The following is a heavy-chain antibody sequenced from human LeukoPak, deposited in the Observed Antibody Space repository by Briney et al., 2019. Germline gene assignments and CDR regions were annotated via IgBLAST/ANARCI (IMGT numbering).Heavy chain of an antibody. CDR3: TEDKDPDYYGMDV. V-gene: IGHV3-9*01. J-gene: IGHJ6*02. CDR2: INWNSDNI. Sequence: GGSLRLSCAASGFTFDDYAMHWVRQAPGKGLEWVSGINWNSDNIGYADSVKGRFTISRDNAKNSLYLQMNSLRAEDTALYYCTEDKDPDYYGMDVWGQGTTVTVSS. CDR1: GFTFDDYA.